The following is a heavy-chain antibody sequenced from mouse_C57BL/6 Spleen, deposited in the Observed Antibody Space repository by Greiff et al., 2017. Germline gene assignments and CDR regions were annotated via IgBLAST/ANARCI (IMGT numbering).Heavy chain of an antibody. Sequence: QVQLKQPGAELVRPGSSVKLSCKASGYTFTSYWMHWVKQRPIQGLEWIGNIDPSDSETHYNQKFKDKATLTVDKSSSTAYMQLSSLTSEDSAVYYCGRSGYSNYFAYWGQGTLVTVSA. CDR3: GRSGYSNYFAY. J-gene: IGHJ3*01. CDR1: GYTFTSYW. D-gene: IGHD2-5*01. CDR2: IDPSDSET. V-gene: IGHV1-52*01.